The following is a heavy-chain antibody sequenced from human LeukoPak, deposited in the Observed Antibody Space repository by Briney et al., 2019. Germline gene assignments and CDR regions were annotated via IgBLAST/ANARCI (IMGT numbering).Heavy chain of an antibody. Sequence: SETLSLTCTVSGGSISSYYWSWIRQPPGKGLEWIGYIYYSGSTNYNPSLKSRVTISVDTSKNQFSLKLSSVTAADTAVYYCAREAIAVAGTVNWFDPWGQGTLVTVSS. V-gene: IGHV4-59*01. CDR2: IYYSGST. CDR1: GGSISSYY. J-gene: IGHJ5*02. CDR3: AREAIAVAGTVNWFDP. D-gene: IGHD6-19*01.